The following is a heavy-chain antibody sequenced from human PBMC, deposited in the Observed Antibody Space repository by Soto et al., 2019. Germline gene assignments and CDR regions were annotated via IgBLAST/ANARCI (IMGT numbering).Heavy chain of an antibody. CDR3: GRNGRCAVADY. CDR1: GFTFRNYD. D-gene: IGHD2-21*01. CDR2: ITHRGYTT. J-gene: IGHJ4*02. V-gene: IGHV3-23*01. Sequence: LRLSCAASGFTFRNYDMNWVCQAPGKGLEWVSSITHRGYTTYLADSMKARFTMSRDNAKNTLYLQFKSLRAEDTAVYYCGRNGRCAVADYWGQGTPVSVSS.